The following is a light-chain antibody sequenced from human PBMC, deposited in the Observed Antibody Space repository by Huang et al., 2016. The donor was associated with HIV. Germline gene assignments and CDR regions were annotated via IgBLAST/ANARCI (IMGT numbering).Light chain of an antibody. J-gene: IGKJ2*01. CDR3: QQYNNWPRT. V-gene: IGKV3-15*01. CDR2: GAS. CDR1: QYVSSN. Sequence: ERVMTQSPATLSVSLGETATLSCRASQYVSSNLAWYQQKPGQAPRLLSYGASTRGTDIPARFSGSGSGIEFTLTISTLQSEDFAVYYCQQYNNWPRTFGQGTKLEIK.